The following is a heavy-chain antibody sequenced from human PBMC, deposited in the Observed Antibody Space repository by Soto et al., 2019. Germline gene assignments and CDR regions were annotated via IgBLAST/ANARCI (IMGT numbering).Heavy chain of an antibody. CDR3: ARGAIVAVPAALSSYHDYTNYRFDS. J-gene: IGHJ4*02. CDR2: IIPMFAAT. D-gene: IGHD2-15*01. Sequence: QVQLAQSGAEMTKPGSSVKVSCRASGGSFSDFAFSWVRQAPGQGLEWMGGIIPMFAATRYAQRLQDRVTITADESTNTGYLALNSLTSEDTAIYYCARGAIVAVPAALSSYHDYTNYRFDSWGQGNLVTVSS. CDR1: GGSFSDFA. V-gene: IGHV1-69*01.